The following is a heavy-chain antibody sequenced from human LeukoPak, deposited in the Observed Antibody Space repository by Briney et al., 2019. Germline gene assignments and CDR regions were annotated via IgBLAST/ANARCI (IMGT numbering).Heavy chain of an antibody. CDR2: ISSSGSTI. CDR1: GFTFTTAW. V-gene: IGHV3-48*04. CDR3: AELGITMIGGV. D-gene: IGHD3-10*02. Sequence: GGSLRLSCTASGFTFTTAWMSWVRQAPGKGLEWVSYISSSGSTIYYADSVKGRFTISRDNAKNSLYLQMNSLRAEDAAVYYCAELGITMIGGVWGKGTTVTISS. J-gene: IGHJ6*04.